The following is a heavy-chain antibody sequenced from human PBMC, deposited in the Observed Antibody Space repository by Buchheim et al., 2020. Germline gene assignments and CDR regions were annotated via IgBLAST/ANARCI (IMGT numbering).Heavy chain of an antibody. CDR3: AKVVGEWFTPLDY. V-gene: IGHV3-23*01. Sequence: EVQLLESGGGLVQPGRSLRLSCAASGLTFSSYSMSWVRQAPGKGLEWVSAISGSGGSTYYADSVKGRFTISRDNSTTTPYLQMNRLRAEDTAVYYCAKVVGEWFTPLDYWGQGTL. CDR1: GLTFSSYS. J-gene: IGHJ4*02. CDR2: ISGSGGST. D-gene: IGHD3-16*01.